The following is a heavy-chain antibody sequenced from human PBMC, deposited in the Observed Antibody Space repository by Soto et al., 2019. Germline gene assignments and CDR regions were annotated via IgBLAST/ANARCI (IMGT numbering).Heavy chain of an antibody. D-gene: IGHD2-21*02. CDR2: IYWDDDK. J-gene: IGHJ6*02. CDR3: IQSRCGGDCLQSYASHYYYGMDV. V-gene: IGHV2-5*02. CDR1: GFSLSTSGVG. Sequence: QITLKESGPTLVKPTPTLTLTCTFSGFSLSTSGVGVGWIRQPPGKALEWLALIYWDDDKRSSPSLRSRLTINKDTPKNQVVLTMTNMDPVDTATYYCIQSRCGGDCLQSYASHYYYGMDVWGQGTTVTVSS.